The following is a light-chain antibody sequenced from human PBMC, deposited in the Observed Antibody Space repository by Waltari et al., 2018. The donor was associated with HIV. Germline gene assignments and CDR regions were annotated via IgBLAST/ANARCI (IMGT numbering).Light chain of an antibody. V-gene: IGLV1-44*01. CDR3: ATWDDSLNGYV. Sequence: QSVLTQPHSASGTHGQRVNVSGSGSSSNTGSNTVHWYQQLPGAAPKLLIYSNNQRPSGVPDRFSGSKSGTSASLAISGLLSEDEADYSCATWDDSLNGYVFGTGTKVTVL. J-gene: IGLJ1*01. CDR2: SNN. CDR1: SSNTGSNT.